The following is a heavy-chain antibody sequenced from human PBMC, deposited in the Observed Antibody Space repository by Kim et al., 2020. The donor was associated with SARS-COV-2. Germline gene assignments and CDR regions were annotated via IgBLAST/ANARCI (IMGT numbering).Heavy chain of an antibody. CDR1: GFTFDDYG. CDR2: INWNGGST. V-gene: IGHV3-20*04. CDR3: ARMGGHMRPYCSSTSCYAEFAAAGTPDAFDI. J-gene: IGHJ3*02. D-gene: IGHD2-2*01. Sequence: GGSLRLSCAASGFTFDDYGMSWVRQAPGKGLEWVSGINWNGGSTGYADSVKGRFTISRDNAKNSLYLQMNSLRAEDTALYYCARMGGHMRPYCSSTSCYAEFAAAGTPDAFDIWGQGTMVTVSS.